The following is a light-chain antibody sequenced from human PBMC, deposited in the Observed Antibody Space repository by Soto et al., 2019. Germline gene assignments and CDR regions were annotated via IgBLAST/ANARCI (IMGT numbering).Light chain of an antibody. CDR2: QTS. Sequence: EIVLTQSPATLSLSPGERATLSCRASQSVSSHLAWYQHKPGQAPRLLIYQTSIRAAGIPARFSASGSGTDFTLAISDVQPEDFALYYCHQRQSWPRTFGQGTKVDIK. V-gene: IGKV3-11*01. J-gene: IGKJ1*01. CDR1: QSVSSH. CDR3: HQRQSWPRT.